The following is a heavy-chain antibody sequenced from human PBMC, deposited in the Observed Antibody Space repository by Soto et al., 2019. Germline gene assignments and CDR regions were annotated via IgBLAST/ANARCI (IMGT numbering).Heavy chain of an antibody. CDR3: ARDHFAYGSRWSDDYYGMDV. V-gene: IGHV3-53*04. J-gene: IGHJ6*02. Sequence: GGSLRLSCAASGFSVSSNYMSWVRQAPGKGLEWVSIIYTAGPTYYADSVKGRFTISRHNSKNTVYLQMSSLRTEDTAVYYCARDHFAYGSRWSDDYYGMDVWGQGT. CDR2: IYTAGPT. D-gene: IGHD6-13*01. CDR1: GFSVSSNY.